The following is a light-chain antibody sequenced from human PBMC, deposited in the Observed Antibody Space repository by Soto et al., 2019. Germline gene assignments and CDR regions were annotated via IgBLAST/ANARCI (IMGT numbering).Light chain of an antibody. CDR1: QSISSW. Sequence: DIQMTQSPSTLSASVGDRVTITCRASQSISSWLAWYQKKPGKAPKLLIYKASSLESGVPSRFSGSGSGTEFNLTISSLQPDDFATYYCQQYNSYSLTFGQGTKVEIK. CDR2: KAS. CDR3: QQYNSYSLT. J-gene: IGKJ1*01. V-gene: IGKV1-5*03.